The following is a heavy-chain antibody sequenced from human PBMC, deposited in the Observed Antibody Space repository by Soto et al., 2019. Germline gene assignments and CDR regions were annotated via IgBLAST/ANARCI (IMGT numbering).Heavy chain of an antibody. J-gene: IGHJ6*02. CDR3: ARDPPSSGWLVRGNYYYGMDV. V-gene: IGHV1-69*13. Sequence: ASVKVSCKASGGTFSSYAISWVRQAPGQGLEWMGGIIPIFGTANYAQKFQGRVTITADESTSTAYMELSSLRSEDTAVYYCARDPPSSGWLVRGNYYYGMDVWGQGTTVTVSS. CDR1: GGTFSSYA. D-gene: IGHD6-19*01. CDR2: IIPIFGTA.